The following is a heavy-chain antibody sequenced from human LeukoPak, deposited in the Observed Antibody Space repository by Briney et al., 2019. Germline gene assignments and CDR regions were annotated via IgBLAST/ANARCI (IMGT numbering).Heavy chain of an antibody. CDR2: INHSGST. D-gene: IGHD3-3*01. V-gene: IGHV4-34*01. Sequence: SETLSLTCADYGGSFRGYYWSWIRQPPGKGLEWIGEINHSGSTNYNPSLKSRVTISVDTSKNQFSLKLSSVTAADTAVYYCVRGRGDFWSGYYIAFDIWGQGTMVTVSS. CDR1: GGSFRGYY. CDR3: VRGRGDFWSGYYIAFDI. J-gene: IGHJ3*02.